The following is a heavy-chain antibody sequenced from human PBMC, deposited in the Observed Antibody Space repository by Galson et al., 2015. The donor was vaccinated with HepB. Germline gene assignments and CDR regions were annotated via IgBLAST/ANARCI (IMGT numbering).Heavy chain of an antibody. CDR3: ARLDSSGYYYVDYYYGMDV. V-gene: IGHV5-51*03. CDR2: IYPGDSDT. CDR1: GYSFTSYW. D-gene: IGHD3-22*01. J-gene: IGHJ6*02. Sequence: QSGAEVKKPGESLKISCKGSGYSFTSYWIGWVRQMPGKGLEWMGSIYPGDSDTRYSPSFQGQVTISADKSISTAYLQWSSLKASDSAMYYCARLDSSGYYYVDYYYGMDVWGQGPTVTVSS.